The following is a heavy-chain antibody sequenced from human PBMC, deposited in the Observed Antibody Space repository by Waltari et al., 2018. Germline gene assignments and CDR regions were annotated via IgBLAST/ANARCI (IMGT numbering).Heavy chain of an antibody. CDR2: INYSGST. Sequence: QVQLQESGPGLVKPSQTLSLTCTVPGGSISSGGYYWSWIRTPPGKGLEWIGYINYSGSTYYNPSLKSLVTISVDTSKNQFSLKLSSVTAADTAVYYCARGRGSSWKGAYFDYWGQGTLVTVSS. V-gene: IGHV4-31*01. CDR1: GGSISSGGYY. CDR3: ARGRGSSWKGAYFDY. D-gene: IGHD6-13*01. J-gene: IGHJ4*02.